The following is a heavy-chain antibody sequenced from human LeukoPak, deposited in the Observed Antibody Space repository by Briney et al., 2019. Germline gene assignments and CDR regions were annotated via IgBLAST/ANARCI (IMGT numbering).Heavy chain of an antibody. CDR2: IYHSGST. CDR3: ARGSTDYYDSSGYSLDY. Sequence: SETLSLTCAVSGGSISGSNWWSWVRQPPGKGLEWIGEIYHSGSTNYNPSLKSRVTISVDKSKNQFSLKLSSVTAADTAVYYCARGSTDYYDSSGYSLDYWGQGTLVTVSS. V-gene: IGHV4-4*02. J-gene: IGHJ4*02. D-gene: IGHD3-22*01. CDR1: GGSISGSNW.